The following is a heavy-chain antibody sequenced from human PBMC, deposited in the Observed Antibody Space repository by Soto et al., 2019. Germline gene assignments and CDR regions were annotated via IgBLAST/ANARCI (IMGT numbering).Heavy chain of an antibody. V-gene: IGHV3-30*18. CDR3: AKGGGGSRKYYYYYMDV. CDR2: ISYDGSNK. Sequence: GSLRLSCAASGFTFSSYGMHWVRQAPGKGLEWVAVISYDGSNKYYADSVKGRFTISRDNSKNTLYLQMNSLRAEDTAVYYCAKGGGGSRKYYYYYMDVWGKGTTVTVSS. J-gene: IGHJ6*03. CDR1: GFTFSSYG. D-gene: IGHD2-15*01.